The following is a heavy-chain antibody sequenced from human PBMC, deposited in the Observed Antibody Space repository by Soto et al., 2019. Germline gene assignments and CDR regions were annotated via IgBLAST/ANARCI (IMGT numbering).Heavy chain of an antibody. CDR1: GFTFNYYA. D-gene: IGHD1-7*01. CDR2: ISGNGDSP. Sequence: GGSLRLSCAASGFTFNYYAMNWARQAPGKGLEWVSTISGNGDSPYYADSVNGRFTISRDNSKNTLYLQMNSLRAEDTAIYYCARGAGTGHDYWGQGILVTVSS. J-gene: IGHJ4*02. CDR3: ARGAGTGHDY. V-gene: IGHV3-23*01.